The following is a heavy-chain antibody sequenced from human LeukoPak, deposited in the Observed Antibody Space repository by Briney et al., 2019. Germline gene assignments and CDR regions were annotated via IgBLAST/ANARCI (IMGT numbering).Heavy chain of an antibody. V-gene: IGHV4-34*01. D-gene: IGHD1-14*01. CDR3: ARHASRTHFDY. CDR2: INHSGST. Sequence: SETLSLTCAVYGGSFSGYYWSWIRQPPGKGLEWIGEINHSGSTNYNPSLKSRVTISVDTSKNQFSLKLSSVTAADTAVYYCARHASRTHFDYWGQGTLVTVSS. J-gene: IGHJ4*02. CDR1: GGSFSGYY.